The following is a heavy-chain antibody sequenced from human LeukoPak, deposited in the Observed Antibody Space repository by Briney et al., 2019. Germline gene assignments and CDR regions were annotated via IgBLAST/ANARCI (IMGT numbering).Heavy chain of an antibody. Sequence: GGSLRLSCAASGFTFSSYAMHWVRQAPGKGLEWVAVISYDGSNKYYADSVKGRFTISRDNSKNTLYLQMNSLRAEDTAAYYCARDRYDFWSGLFDYWGQGTLVTVSS. V-gene: IGHV3-30-3*01. CDR1: GFTFSSYA. J-gene: IGHJ4*02. D-gene: IGHD3-3*01. CDR2: ISYDGSNK. CDR3: ARDRYDFWSGLFDY.